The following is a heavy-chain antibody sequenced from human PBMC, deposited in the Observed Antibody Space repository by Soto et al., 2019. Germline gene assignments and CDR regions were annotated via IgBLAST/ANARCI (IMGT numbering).Heavy chain of an antibody. D-gene: IGHD2-2*01. J-gene: IGHJ6*02. CDR3: AKDRGIVVVPAAHYYGMDV. CDR1: GFTFNNYG. Sequence: GGSLRLSCVVSGFTFNNYGINWVRQAPGKGLEWVSSVSKSDYTYYSDSVKGRFTISRDNAKNSLYLQMNSLRAEDTAVYYCAKDRGIVVVPAAHYYGMDVWGQGTTVTVSS. CDR2: VSKSDYT. V-gene: IGHV3-21*01.